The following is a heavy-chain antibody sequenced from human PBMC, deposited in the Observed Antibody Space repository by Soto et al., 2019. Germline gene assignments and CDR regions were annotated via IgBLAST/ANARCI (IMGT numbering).Heavy chain of an antibody. J-gene: IGHJ6*02. V-gene: IGHV5-51*01. CDR1: VYSFTSYW. CDR3: ATLRYYDILPGYRIGGMDV. CDR2: IYPRDSDT. Sequence: PGESLKISCKGSVYSFTSYWIGWVRQMPGKCLEWMGIIYPRDSDTRYSPSFQGQVTISADKSISTAYLQWSSLKASDTAMYYCATLRYYDILPGYRIGGMDVWGQGTTVTVSS. D-gene: IGHD3-9*01.